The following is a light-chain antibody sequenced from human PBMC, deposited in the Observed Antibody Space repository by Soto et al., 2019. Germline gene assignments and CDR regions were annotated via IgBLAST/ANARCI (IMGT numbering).Light chain of an antibody. V-gene: IGLV2-14*01. CDR3: SSYTSSSTLYV. Sequence: QSVLTQPASVSGSPGQSITISCTGTSSDVGGYNYVSWYQQHPGKAPKLMIYDVSNRPSGVSNRFSGSKSGNTASLTISGLQAEDDDDYYCSSYTSSSTLYVFGTGTKVTVL. J-gene: IGLJ1*01. CDR1: SSDVGGYNY. CDR2: DVS.